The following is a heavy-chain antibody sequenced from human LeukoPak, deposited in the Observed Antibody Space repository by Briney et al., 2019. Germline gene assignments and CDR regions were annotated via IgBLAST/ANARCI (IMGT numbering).Heavy chain of an antibody. CDR3: AKGRQYSGSYDAFDI. CDR1: GFTFSRYA. D-gene: IGHD1-26*01. V-gene: IGHV3-23*01. Sequence: GGSLRLSCAASGFTFSRYAMSWVRQAPGKGLEWVSCISGGGSTYYADSVKGRLTISRDNSKNTLYLQMNSLRAEDTAVYYCAKGRQYSGSYDAFDIWGQGTMVTVSS. CDR2: ISGGGST. J-gene: IGHJ3*02.